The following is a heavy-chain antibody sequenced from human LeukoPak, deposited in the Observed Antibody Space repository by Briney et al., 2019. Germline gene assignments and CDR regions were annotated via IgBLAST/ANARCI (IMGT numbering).Heavy chain of an antibody. D-gene: IGHD2/OR15-2a*01. Sequence: GGSLRLSCAASGFTFSSYWMHWVRQAPGKGLVWVSHINTDGSSTSYADSVKGRFTISRDNAKNTLYLQMNSLRAEDTAVYYCARDRDIVINGMDVWGQGTTVTVSS. V-gene: IGHV3-74*01. CDR2: INTDGSST. CDR1: GFTFSSYW. J-gene: IGHJ6*02. CDR3: ARDRDIVINGMDV.